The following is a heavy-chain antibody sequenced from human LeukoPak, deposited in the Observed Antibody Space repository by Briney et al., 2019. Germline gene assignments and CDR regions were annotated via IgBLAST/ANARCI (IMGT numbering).Heavy chain of an antibody. V-gene: IGHV4-34*01. D-gene: IGHD7-27*01. CDR2: IHYTGAT. CDR3: ARGVLGPYYFDL. CDR1: GGTFRGYY. J-gene: IGHJ2*01. Sequence: SETLSLTCAVYGGTFRGYYWSWIRQPPGKGLEWIGEIHYTGATNYKPSLKSRVTISGDPSKNQVSLRVSSVTAADTAVYYCARGVLGPYYFDLWGRCTLVTLSS.